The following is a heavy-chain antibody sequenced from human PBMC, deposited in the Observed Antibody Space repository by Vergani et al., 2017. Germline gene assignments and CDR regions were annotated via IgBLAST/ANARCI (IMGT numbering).Heavy chain of an antibody. CDR2: IYHSGST. CDR3: AGGPLLSGSGSYYKKKNWFDP. V-gene: IGHV4-30-2*01. CDR1: GGSISSGGYS. D-gene: IGHD3-10*01. J-gene: IGHJ5*02. Sequence: QLQLQESGSGLVKPSQTLSLTCAVSGGSISSGGYSWSWLRPPPGKGLEWIGYIYHSGSTYSNPSLKSRVTISVDRSKNQFSLKLSSVTAADTAVYYCAGGPLLSGSGSYYKKKNWFDPWGQGTLVTVSS.